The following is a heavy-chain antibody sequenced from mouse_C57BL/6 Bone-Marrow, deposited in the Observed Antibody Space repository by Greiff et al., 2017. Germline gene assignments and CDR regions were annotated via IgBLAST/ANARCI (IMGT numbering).Heavy chain of an antibody. CDR3: ARSLDAMDY. V-gene: IGHV7-3*01. Sequence: EVQLQESGGGLVQPGGSLSLSCAASGFTFTDYYMSWVRQPPGKALEWLGFINNKANGYTTEYSASVKGRFTISRDNSQSILYLQMNALRAEDSATYYCARSLDAMDYWGQGTSVTVSS. CDR1: GFTFTDYY. J-gene: IGHJ4*01. CDR2: INNKANGYTT.